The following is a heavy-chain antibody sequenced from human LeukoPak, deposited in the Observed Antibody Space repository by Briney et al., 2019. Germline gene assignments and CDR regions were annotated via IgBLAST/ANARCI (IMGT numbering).Heavy chain of an antibody. V-gene: IGHV1-18*01. CDR2: ISGYNGNP. Sequence: ASVKVSCKASGYTFISYGISWVRQAPGQGLEWMGWISGYNGNPNYAQKVQGRVTMTTDTSASTAYMELRSLRADDTAVYYCAGDPGYTYGIDYWGQGTLVTVSS. CDR1: GYTFISYG. D-gene: IGHD4-17*01. J-gene: IGHJ4*02. CDR3: AGDPGYTYGIDY.